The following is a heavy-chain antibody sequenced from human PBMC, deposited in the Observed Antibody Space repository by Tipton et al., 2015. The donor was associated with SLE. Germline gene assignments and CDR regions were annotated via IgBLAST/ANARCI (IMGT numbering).Heavy chain of an antibody. CDR3: AKAAGDYVFDS. V-gene: IGHV5-51*03. CDR1: GYNFTSYW. CDR2: IHPSDSDT. Sequence: QSGAEVKKPGDFLKISCQGSGYNFTSYWIGWVRQMPGKGLEWMGIIHPSDSDTRYSPSFQGQVTISVDKSIGTAYLQWSSLKASDTAMYYCAKAAGDYVFDSWGQGTLVAVSS. J-gene: IGHJ4*02. D-gene: IGHD4-17*01.